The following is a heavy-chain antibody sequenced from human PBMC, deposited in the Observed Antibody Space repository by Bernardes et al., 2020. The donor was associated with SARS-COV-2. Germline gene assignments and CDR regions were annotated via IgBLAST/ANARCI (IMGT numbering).Heavy chain of an antibody. CDR1: GYTLTELS. D-gene: IGHD6-19*01. CDR3: ATAPGIAVAGWLDP. Sequence: ASVTVSCKVSGYTLTELSMHWVRQAPGKGLAWMGGFDPEDGETIYAQKFQGRVTMTEDTSTDTAYMELSSLGSEDTAVYYCATAPGIAVAGWLDPWGQGTLVTVSS. V-gene: IGHV1-24*01. J-gene: IGHJ5*02. CDR2: FDPEDGET.